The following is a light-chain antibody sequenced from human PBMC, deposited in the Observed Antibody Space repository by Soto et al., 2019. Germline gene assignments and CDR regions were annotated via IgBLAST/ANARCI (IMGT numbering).Light chain of an antibody. CDR1: QDVGNC. J-gene: IGKJ4*01. V-gene: IGKV1-33*01. CDR3: QQCRDVPLT. CDR2: DAS. Sequence: DIKMNQSPSSLSASVGDRVTITCQASQDVGNCLNWYQQKAGRAPKFLMQDASNLETGVPSRFSGSGSGKYFSFTITSLQPEDVATYYCQQCRDVPLTFGGGTKVDIK.